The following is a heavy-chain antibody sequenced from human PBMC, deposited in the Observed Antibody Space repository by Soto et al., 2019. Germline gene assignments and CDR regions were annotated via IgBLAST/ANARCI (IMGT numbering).Heavy chain of an antibody. CDR3: AAEVWELRSW. D-gene: IGHD1-26*01. CDR1: GFTFSSYS. J-gene: IGHJ4*02. CDR2: ISSSSSYI. V-gene: IGHV3-21*01. Sequence: PGGSLRLSCAASGFTFSSYSMNWVRQAPGKGLEWVSSISSSSSYIYYADSVKGRFTISRDNAKNSLYLQMSSLRAEDTAVYCCAAEVWELRSWWGQGTLVTVSS.